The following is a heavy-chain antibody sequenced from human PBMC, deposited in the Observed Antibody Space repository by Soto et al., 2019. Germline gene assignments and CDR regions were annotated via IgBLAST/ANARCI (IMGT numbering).Heavy chain of an antibody. D-gene: IGHD1-26*01. CDR1: GFSFSSHN. Sequence: EVQLVESGGGLVQPGGSLRLSCAASGFSFSSHNMNWVRQAPGKGLEWISYISTSGSSIYYADSVKGRFTISRDNAKNSLYMQMNSLRAEETALYYCARSGNYRLDCWCQETLVTVS. J-gene: IGHJ4*02. CDR3: ARSGNYRLDC. CDR2: ISTSGSSI. V-gene: IGHV3-48*01.